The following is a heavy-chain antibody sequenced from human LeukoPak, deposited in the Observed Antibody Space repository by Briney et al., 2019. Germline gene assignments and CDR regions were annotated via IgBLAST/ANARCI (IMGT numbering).Heavy chain of an antibody. V-gene: IGHV1-24*01. D-gene: IGHD1-26*01. CDR3: AIDTGGVDIVGATRGFYYFDY. CDR1: GYTLTELS. Sequence: ASVKVSCKVSGYTLTELSMHWVRQAPGKGLEWMGGFDPEDGETIYAQKFQGRVTMTEDTSTDTAYMELSSLRSEDTAVYYCAIDTGGVDIVGATRGFYYFDYWGQGTLVTVSS. J-gene: IGHJ4*02. CDR2: FDPEDGET.